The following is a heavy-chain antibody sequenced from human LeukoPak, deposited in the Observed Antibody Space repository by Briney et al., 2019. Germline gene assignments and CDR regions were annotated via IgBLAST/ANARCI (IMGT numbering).Heavy chain of an antibody. CDR3: ARDQGVLWFGELRYYGMDV. V-gene: IGHV1-2*06. J-gene: IGHJ6*02. Sequence: ASVKVSCKASGYTFTGYYMHWVRQAPGQGLEWMGRINPNSGGTNYAQKFQGRVTMTRDTSISTAYMELSRLRSDDTAVYYCARDQGVLWFGELRYYGMDVWGQGTTVTVSS. D-gene: IGHD3-10*01. CDR2: INPNSGGT. CDR1: GYTFTGYY.